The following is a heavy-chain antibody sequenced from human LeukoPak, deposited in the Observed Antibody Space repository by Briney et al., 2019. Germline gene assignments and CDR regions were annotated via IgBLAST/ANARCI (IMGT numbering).Heavy chain of an antibody. Sequence: GGSLRLSCAASGFTFNFYSMAWVRQAPGKGLEWVSITSRASESIFYADSVKGRFTISRDNAKNSLYLQMNSLRAEDTAVYYCARGLAAPDYWGQGTLVTVSS. J-gene: IGHJ4*02. D-gene: IGHD6-25*01. V-gene: IGHV3-21*01. CDR3: ARGLAAPDY. CDR1: GFTFNFYS. CDR2: TSRASESI.